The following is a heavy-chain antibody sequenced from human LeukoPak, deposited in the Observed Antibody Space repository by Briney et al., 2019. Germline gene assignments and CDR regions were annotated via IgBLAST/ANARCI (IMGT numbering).Heavy chain of an antibody. Sequence: ASVKVSCKASGYTFTNFVISWVRQAPGQGLEWMGWISAYSGNTNYAQNLQGRLTMTTDTSTSTVYVDLRGLISDDTAVYYCARGPTGSTTTTFLNYWGQGTLVTVSS. CDR2: ISAYSGNT. CDR1: GYTFTNFV. CDR3: ARGPTGSTTTTFLNY. J-gene: IGHJ4*02. D-gene: IGHD1-1*01. V-gene: IGHV1-18*01.